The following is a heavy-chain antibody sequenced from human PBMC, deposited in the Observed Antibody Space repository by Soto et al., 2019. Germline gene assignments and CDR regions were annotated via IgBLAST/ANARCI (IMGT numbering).Heavy chain of an antibody. D-gene: IGHD3-22*01. CDR2: IWYDGSNK. J-gene: IGHJ4*02. Sequence: GESLKISCAASGFTFSSYGMHWVRQAPGKGLEWVAVIWYDGSNKYYADSVKGRFTISRDNSKNTLYLQMNSLRAEDTAVYYCARDKRTYYYDSSGYYGYWGQGTLVTVSS. V-gene: IGHV3-33*01. CDR1: GFTFSSYG. CDR3: ARDKRTYYYDSSGYYGY.